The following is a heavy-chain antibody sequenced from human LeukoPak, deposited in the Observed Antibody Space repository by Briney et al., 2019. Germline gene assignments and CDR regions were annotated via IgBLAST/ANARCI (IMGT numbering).Heavy chain of an antibody. CDR1: GYTFTGYY. Sequence: ASVTVSCTASGYTFTGYYMHWVRQAPGQGLEWMGWINPNSGGTNYAQKFQGRVTMTRDTSISTAYMELSRLRSDDTAVYYCARERMVRGVYNWFDPWGQGTLVTVSS. V-gene: IGHV1-2*02. CDR3: ARERMVRGVYNWFDP. CDR2: INPNSGGT. J-gene: IGHJ5*02. D-gene: IGHD3-10*01.